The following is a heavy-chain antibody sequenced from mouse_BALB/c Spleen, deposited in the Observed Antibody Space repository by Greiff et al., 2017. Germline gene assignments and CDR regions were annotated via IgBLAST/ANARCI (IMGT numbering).Heavy chain of an antibody. CDR1: GYTFTSYY. J-gene: IGHJ3*01. CDR3: TIYDYDVDWFAY. V-gene: IGHV1S81*02. D-gene: IGHD2-4*01. CDR2: INPSNGGT. Sequence: VQLQQSGAELVKPGASVKLSCKASGYTFTSYYMYWVKQRPGQGLEWIGEINPSNGGTNFNEKFKSKATLTVDKSSSTAYMQLSSLTSEDSAVYYCTIYDYDVDWFAYGGQGTLVTVSA.